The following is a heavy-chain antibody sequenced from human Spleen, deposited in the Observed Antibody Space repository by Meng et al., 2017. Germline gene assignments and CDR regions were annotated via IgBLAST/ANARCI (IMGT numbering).Heavy chain of an antibody. Sequence: LSLTCAACGFTFSSYDMHWVRQATGKGLEWVSAIGTAGDTYYPGSVKGQFTISRENAKNSLYLQMNSLRAEDKAVYYCARVEGSRGGPFDYWGQGTLVTVSS. V-gene: IGHV3-13*03. CDR2: IGTAGDT. CDR3: ARVEGSRGGPFDY. J-gene: IGHJ4*02. D-gene: IGHD3-16*01. CDR1: GFTFSSYD.